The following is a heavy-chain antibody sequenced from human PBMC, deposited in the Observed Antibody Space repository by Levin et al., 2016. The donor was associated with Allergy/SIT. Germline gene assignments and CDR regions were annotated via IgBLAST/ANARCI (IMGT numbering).Heavy chain of an antibody. V-gene: IGHV5-51*01. J-gene: IGHJ4*02. CDR2: IWPGDSDT. Sequence: GESLKISCRGSGYKFTDYWIGWVRQMPGKGLEWMGIIWPGDSDTRYSPSFQGQVIISADKSISTAYLQWTSLKASDTAMYYCARNKKDGDYCSGGSCFPSELLSFDYWGQGTLVTVSS. CDR1: GYKFTDYW. D-gene: IGHD2-15*01. CDR3: ARNKKDGDYCSGGSCFPSELLSFDY.